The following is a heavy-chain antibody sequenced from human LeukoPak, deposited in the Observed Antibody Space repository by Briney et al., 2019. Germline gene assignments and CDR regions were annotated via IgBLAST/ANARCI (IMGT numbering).Heavy chain of an antibody. V-gene: IGHV3-23*01. CDR2: LTGDGST. D-gene: IGHD6-13*01. Sequence: PGGSLRLSCAASGLTISNYAMMWVRQAPGKGLEWVSTLTGDGSTFYAASVRGRFTFFRDDSKSTLFLQMNSLAAEDTAVYYCSKGRASGLVDRFDPWGQGTLVTVSS. CDR3: SKGRASGLVDRFDP. CDR1: GLTISNYA. J-gene: IGHJ5*02.